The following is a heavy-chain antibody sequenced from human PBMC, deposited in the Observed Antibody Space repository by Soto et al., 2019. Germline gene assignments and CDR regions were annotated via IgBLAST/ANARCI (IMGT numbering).Heavy chain of an antibody. Sequence: GGSLRLSCAASGFIFRNHGMTWVRQAPGRALEWVATINANAIDTHYSDSVKGRFTISRDNSRSTLDLQMKSLRAEDTAIYYCVSCVSAHFDFWGPGTLVTV. J-gene: IGHJ4*02. CDR1: GFIFRNHG. CDR2: INANAIDT. D-gene: IGHD2-21*01. CDR3: VSCVSAHFDF. V-gene: IGHV3-23*01.